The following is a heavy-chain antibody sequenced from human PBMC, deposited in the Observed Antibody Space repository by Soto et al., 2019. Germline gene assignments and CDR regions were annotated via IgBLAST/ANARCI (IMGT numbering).Heavy chain of an antibody. D-gene: IGHD3-10*01. V-gene: IGHV4-39*01. J-gene: IGHJ4*02. CDR2: IYYSGST. CDR3: ARQPSLWFGELQHLDY. CDR1: GGSISSSSYY. Sequence: PSETLSLTCTFSGGSISSSSYYWGWIRQPPGKGLEWIGSIYYSGSTYYNPSLKSRVTISVDTSKNQFSLKLSSVTAADTAVYYCARQPSLWFGELQHLDYWGQGTLVTVSS.